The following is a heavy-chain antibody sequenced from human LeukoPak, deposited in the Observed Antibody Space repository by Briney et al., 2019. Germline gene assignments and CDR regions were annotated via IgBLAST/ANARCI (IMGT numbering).Heavy chain of an antibody. Sequence: SETLSLTCTVSGGSISSYYWSWIRQPAGRGLEWIGRIYTSGSTNYNPSLKSRVTMSVDTSKNQFSLKLSSVTAADTAVYYCARAVKITSGGVIVADAFDIWGQGTMDTVSS. CDR2: IYTSGST. CDR3: ARAVKITSGGVIVADAFDI. D-gene: IGHD3-16*02. CDR1: GGSISSYY. V-gene: IGHV4-4*07. J-gene: IGHJ3*02.